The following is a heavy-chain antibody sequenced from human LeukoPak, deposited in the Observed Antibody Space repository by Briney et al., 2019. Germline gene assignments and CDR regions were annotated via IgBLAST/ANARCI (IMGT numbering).Heavy chain of an antibody. J-gene: IGHJ4*02. V-gene: IGHV1-2*02. CDR3: ARGVGWFGELSTDY. CDR1: GYTFTGYY. CDR2: INPNSGGT. Sequence: GASVKVSFKASGYTFTGYYMHWVRQAPGQVLEWMGWINPNSGGTNYAQKFQGRVTMTRDTSISTAYMELSRLRSDDTAVYYCARGVGWFGELSTDYWGQGTLVTVSS. D-gene: IGHD3-10*01.